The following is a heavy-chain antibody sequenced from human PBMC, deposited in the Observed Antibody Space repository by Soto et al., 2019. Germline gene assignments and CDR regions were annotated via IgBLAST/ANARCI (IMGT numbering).Heavy chain of an antibody. CDR3: ASHSHIAVAGKGDY. V-gene: IGHV3-23*01. CDR1: GFTFSSYA. CDR2: ISGSGGST. D-gene: IGHD6-19*01. J-gene: IGHJ4*02. Sequence: GGSLRLSCAASGFTFSSYAMSWVRQAPGKGLEWVSAISGSGGSTYYADSVKGRFTISRDNSKNTLYLQMNSLRAEDTAVYYCASHSHIAVAGKGDYWGQGTLVTVSS.